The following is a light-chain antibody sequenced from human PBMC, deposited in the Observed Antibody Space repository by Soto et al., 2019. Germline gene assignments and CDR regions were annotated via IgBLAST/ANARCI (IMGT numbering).Light chain of an antibody. V-gene: IGKV3-15*01. CDR1: QSVSSN. J-gene: IGKJ1*01. Sequence: EIVMTQSPATLSVCPGERATLSCRASQSVSSNLAWYQQKPGQTPRLLIYGASTRATGIPARLSGSGSGTEFTLTISSLQSEDFGVYYCQQYNNWSRTFGQGTNVYIK. CDR2: GAS. CDR3: QQYNNWSRT.